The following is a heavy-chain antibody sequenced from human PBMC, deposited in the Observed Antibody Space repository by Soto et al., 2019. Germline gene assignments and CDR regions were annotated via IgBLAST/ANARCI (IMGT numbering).Heavy chain of an antibody. CDR2: ISGHNGVT. CDR3: ARDKGGYGIFND. J-gene: IGHJ4*02. CDR1: GYTFTSSG. D-gene: IGHD5-12*01. Sequence: QVQLVQSGPEVKKPEASVKVSCKTSGYTFTSSGISWVRQAPGQGPEWMGWISGHNGVTNYARNFQDRVTLTIDSSTTTAYREVRSLSFVDTAIYYCARDKGGYGIFNDWGQGTLVTVSS. V-gene: IGHV1-18*04.